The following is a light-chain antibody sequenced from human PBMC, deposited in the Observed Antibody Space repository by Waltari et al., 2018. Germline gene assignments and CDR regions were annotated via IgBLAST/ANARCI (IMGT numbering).Light chain of an antibody. Sequence: EIVMTQSPATLSVSPGERAIISCRASQSVTTNLAWYQQKPGQPHRLLIYGASTRATDIPARFSGSGSGTEFTLTITSLQSEDFAVYYCHQYNDGPPFNFGQGTKLEIK. V-gene: IGKV3-15*01. CDR3: HQYNDGPPFN. J-gene: IGKJ2*01. CDR1: QSVTTN. CDR2: GAS.